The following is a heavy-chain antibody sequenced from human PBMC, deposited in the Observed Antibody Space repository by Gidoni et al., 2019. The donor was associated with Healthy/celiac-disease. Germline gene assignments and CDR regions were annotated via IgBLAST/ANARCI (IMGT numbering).Heavy chain of an antibody. V-gene: IGHV4-59*01. CDR3: ARAMAAVSFFDL. J-gene: IGHJ2*01. CDR1: GGSISSYY. CDR2: IYYSGST. D-gene: IGHD6-13*01. Sequence: QVQLQESGPGLVKPSETLSLTCTVSGGSISSYYWSWIRQPPGKGLEWIGYIYYSGSTNYNPSLKSRVTISVDTSKNQFSLKLSSVTAADTAVYYCARAMAAVSFFDLWGRGTLVTVSS.